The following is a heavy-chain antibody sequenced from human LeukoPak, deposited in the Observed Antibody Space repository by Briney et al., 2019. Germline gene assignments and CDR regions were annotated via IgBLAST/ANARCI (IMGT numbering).Heavy chain of an antibody. CDR1: GFTVSSSY. V-gene: IGHV3-53*01. CDR3: ARRVNSDFVY. D-gene: IGHD2-21*01. CDR2: VYGGGNA. J-gene: IGHJ4*02. Sequence: HPGGSLRLSCAVPGFTVSSSYMSWVRQAPGKGLEWVSGVYGGGNAYYADSVKGRFAISRDNSKNTLYLQMDSLRAEDTAVYYCARRVNSDFVYWGQGTLVTVSP.